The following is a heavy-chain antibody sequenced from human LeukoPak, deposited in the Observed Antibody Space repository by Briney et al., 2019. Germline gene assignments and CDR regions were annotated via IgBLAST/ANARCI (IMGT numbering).Heavy chain of an antibody. CDR2: ISGGGAPI. V-gene: IGHV3-48*03. J-gene: IGHJ4*02. CDR3: VRDYRDSSGDHQHFDY. CDR1: GFSFSSYE. D-gene: IGHD3-22*01. Sequence: AGGSLRLSCAASGFSFSSYEMHWVRQAPGKGLEWLSYISGGGAPIYYADSVKGRFTISRDNAKNSLYLQMISLRAEDTAVYYCVRDYRDSSGDHQHFDYWGQGALVTVSS.